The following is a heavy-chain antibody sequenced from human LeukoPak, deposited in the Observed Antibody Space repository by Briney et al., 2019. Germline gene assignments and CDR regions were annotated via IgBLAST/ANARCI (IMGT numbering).Heavy chain of an antibody. CDR1: GYTFTSYS. Sequence: ASVKVSCKASGYTFTSYSMHWVRHAPGQGLELMGIINPNGGSTIYAQKFQGIVTMTRDTSTSTVYMDLTSLRSEDTAVYYCARGGMVRDRRHFQFDHWGQGTLVTVS. J-gene: IGHJ4*02. V-gene: IGHV1-46*01. CDR3: ARGGMVRDRRHFQFDH. CDR2: INPNGGST. D-gene: IGHD3-10*01.